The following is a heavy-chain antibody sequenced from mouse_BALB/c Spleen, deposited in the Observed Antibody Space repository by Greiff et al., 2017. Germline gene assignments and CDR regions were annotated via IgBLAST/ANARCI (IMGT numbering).Heavy chain of an antibody. Sequence: VQLVESGPGLVAPSQSLSITCTASGFSFTSYGVHWVRQPPGKGLEWLGVIWAGGSTNYNSALMSRLSIGNDNSKRQVFLIMNSLQTDDTAMYYCARYYGSSYEFAYWGQGTLVTVSA. J-gene: IGHJ3*01. V-gene: IGHV2-9*02. CDR3: ARYYGSSYEFAY. D-gene: IGHD1-1*01. CDR1: GFSFTSYG. CDR2: IWAGGST.